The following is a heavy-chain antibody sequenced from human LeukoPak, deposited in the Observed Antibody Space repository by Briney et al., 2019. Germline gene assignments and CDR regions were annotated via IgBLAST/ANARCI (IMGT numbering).Heavy chain of an antibody. CDR3: VKDSEGYSSGWTYFDH. CDR1: GFTFSSYA. D-gene: IGHD6-19*01. J-gene: IGHJ4*02. Sequence: PGGSLRLSCSASGFTFSSYAMHWVRQAPGKGLEYVSAISSNGGSTYYADSVKGRFTISRDNSKNTLYLQMSSLRAEDTAVYYCVKDSEGYSSGWTYFDHWGQGTLVTVSS. V-gene: IGHV3-64D*06. CDR2: ISSNGGST.